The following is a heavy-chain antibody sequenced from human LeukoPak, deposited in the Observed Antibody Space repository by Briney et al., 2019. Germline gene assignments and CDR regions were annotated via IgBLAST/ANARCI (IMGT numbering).Heavy chain of an antibody. CDR2: ISSSSSYI. CDR3: ARDGDSIAVAF. V-gene: IGHV3-21*04. D-gene: IGHD6-19*01. CDR1: GFTFSSYS. Sequence: GGSLRLSCAASGFTFSSYSMNWVRQAPGKGLEWVSSISSSSSYIYYADSVKGRFTISRDNAKNSLYLQMNSLRAEDTALYYCARDGDSIAVAFWGKGTTVTVSS. J-gene: IGHJ6*04.